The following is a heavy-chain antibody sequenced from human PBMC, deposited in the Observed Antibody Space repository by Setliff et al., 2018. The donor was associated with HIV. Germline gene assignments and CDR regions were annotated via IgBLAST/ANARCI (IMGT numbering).Heavy chain of an antibody. V-gene: IGHV7-4-1*01. CDR2: INTNTGSP. Sequence: ASVKVSCKASGYTFNNYALYWVRQAPGQGFEWMGWINTNTGSPTYAQGFTRRFVFSLDPSVRTAYLQISGLKAEDTAVYYCARGGDRMQIWSRFPFDIWGQGTMVTVSS. CDR3: ARGGDRMQIWSRFPFDI. J-gene: IGHJ3*02. CDR1: GYTFNNYA. D-gene: IGHD3-10*01.